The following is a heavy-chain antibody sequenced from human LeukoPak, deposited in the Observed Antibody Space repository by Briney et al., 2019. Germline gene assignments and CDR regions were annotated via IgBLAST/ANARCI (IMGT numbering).Heavy chain of an antibody. J-gene: IGHJ6*03. CDR2: IQYDGSNE. V-gene: IGHV3-30*02. CDR3: AKDRCSNGVGCYYYYMDV. Sequence: GGSLRLSCAASRFTFSSYGMHWVRQAPGKGLEGVAYIQYDGSNEQYADSGKGRFSISRDSSKHILYLQMNRLRTEDTAVYYCAKDRCSNGVGCYYYYMDVWGKGTTVTISS. D-gene: IGHD2-8*01. CDR1: RFTFSSYG.